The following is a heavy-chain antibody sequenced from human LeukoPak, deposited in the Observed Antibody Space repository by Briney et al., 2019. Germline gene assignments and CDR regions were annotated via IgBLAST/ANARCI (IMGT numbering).Heavy chain of an antibody. V-gene: IGHV3-72*01. D-gene: IGHD5-24*01. CDR2: TRNKANSYTT. CDR1: GFTVSVQY. Sequence: GGSLRLSCAASGFTVSVQYMDWARQAPGKGLEWVGRTRNKANSYTTEYAASVKGRFTISRDDSRNSLYLQMNSLKQGDTADYHFTQLPLDGTKAFDIWGQGTMVAVSS. J-gene: IGHJ3*02. CDR3: TQLPLDGTKAFDI.